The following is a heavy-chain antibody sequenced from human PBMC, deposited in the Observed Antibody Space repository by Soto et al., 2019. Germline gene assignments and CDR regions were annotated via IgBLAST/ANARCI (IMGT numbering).Heavy chain of an antibody. J-gene: IGHJ6*02. CDR3: ARSQGSSTSLEIYYYYYYGMDV. Sequence: QVQLVQSGAEVTKPGSSVKVSCKASGGTFSSYAISWVRQAPGQGLEWMGGIIPISDTTNYAQKFQGRVTITADESPSTAYRELSSLRCEDTAVYYCARSQGSSTSLEIYYYYYYGMDVWGQGTTVTVSS. V-gene: IGHV1-69*01. CDR2: IIPISDTT. CDR1: GGTFSSYA. D-gene: IGHD2-2*01.